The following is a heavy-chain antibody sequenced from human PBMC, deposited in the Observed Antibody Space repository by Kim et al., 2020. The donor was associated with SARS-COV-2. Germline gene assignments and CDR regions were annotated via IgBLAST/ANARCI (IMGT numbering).Heavy chain of an antibody. Sequence: GGSLRLSCAASGFTFSSYSMNWVRQAPGKGLEWVSSISSSSSYIYYADSVKGRFTISRDNAKNSLYLQMNSLRAEDTAVYYCARWEAALYGMDVWGQGTTVTVSS. CDR3: ARWEAALYGMDV. CDR1: GFTFSSYS. D-gene: IGHD6-6*01. V-gene: IGHV3-21*01. J-gene: IGHJ6*02. CDR2: ISSSSSYI.